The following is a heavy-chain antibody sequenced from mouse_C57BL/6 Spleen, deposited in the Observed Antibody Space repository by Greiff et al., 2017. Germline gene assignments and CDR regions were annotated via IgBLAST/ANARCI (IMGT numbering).Heavy chain of an antibody. CDR1: GYTFTEST. V-gene: IGHV1-62-2*01. J-gene: IGHJ1*03. Sequence: VKLQESGAELVKPGASVKLSCKASGYTFTESTIHWVKQRSGQGLVWIGWFYPGSGSIKYNEKFKDKATLTSDKSSSTVYMELSRLTSEDSAVYFCARHEGGDGYSYWYFDVWGTGTTVTVSS. CDR2: FYPGSGSI. D-gene: IGHD2-3*01. CDR3: ARHEGGDGYSYWYFDV.